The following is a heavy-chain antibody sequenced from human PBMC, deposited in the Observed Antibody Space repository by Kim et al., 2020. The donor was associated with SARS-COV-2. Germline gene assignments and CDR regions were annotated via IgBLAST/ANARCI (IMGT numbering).Heavy chain of an antibody. CDR1: GYTFTGYY. CDR3: ARDAGLGDIVVVPAARFDP. Sequence: ASVKVSCKASGYTFTGYYMHWVRQAPGQGLEWMGWINPNSGGTNYAQKFQGRVTMTRDTSISTAYMELSRLRSDDTAVYYCARDAGLGDIVVVPAARFDPWGQGTLVTVSS. CDR2: INPNSGGT. J-gene: IGHJ5*02. V-gene: IGHV1-2*02. D-gene: IGHD2-2*01.